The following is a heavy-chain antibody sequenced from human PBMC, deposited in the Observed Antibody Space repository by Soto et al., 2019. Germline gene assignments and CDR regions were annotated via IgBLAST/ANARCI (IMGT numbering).Heavy chain of an antibody. V-gene: IGHV1-46*01. CDR1: GYTFTSYY. D-gene: IGHD3-16*02. CDR2: INPSGGST. CDR3: ARDLYDYVWGSYPPPTNQYYYYYGMDV. J-gene: IGHJ6*02. Sequence: EASVKVSCKASGYTFTSYYMHWVRQAPGQGLEWMGIINPSGGSTSYAQKFQGRVTMTRDTSTSTVYMELSSLRSEDAAVYYCARDLYDYVWGSYPPPTNQYYYYYGMDVWRQGTTVTVSS.